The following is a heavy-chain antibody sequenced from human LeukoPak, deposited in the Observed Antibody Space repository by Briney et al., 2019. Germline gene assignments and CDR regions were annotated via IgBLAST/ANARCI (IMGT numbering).Heavy chain of an antibody. J-gene: IGHJ6*02. D-gene: IGHD3-9*01. V-gene: IGHV3-30*18. CDR1: GFTFSSYG. CDR2: ISYDGSNK. Sequence: GGSLRLSCAASGFTFSSYGMHWVRQAPGKGLEWVAVISYDGSNKYYADPVKGRFTISRDNSKNTLYLQMNSLRAEDTAVYYCAKDGVLRYFGWLSSRDYGMDVWGQGTTVTVSS. CDR3: AKDGVLRYFGWLSSRDYGMDV.